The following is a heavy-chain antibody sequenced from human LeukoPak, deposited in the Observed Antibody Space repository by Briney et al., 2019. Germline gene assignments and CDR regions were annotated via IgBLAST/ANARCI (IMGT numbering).Heavy chain of an antibody. J-gene: IGHJ6*03. CDR2: IYYNGTT. Sequence: SETLSLTCTVSGGSISSSSYYWGWIRQPPGKGLQWIGSIYYNGTTYYNPSLKSRVIISVDTSKNQFSLKLSSVTAADTAVFYCARHKMVRGIGYYYYMDVWGKGTTVTISS. CDR3: ARHKMVRGIGYYYYMDV. CDR1: GGSISSSSYY. V-gene: IGHV4-39*01. D-gene: IGHD3-10*01.